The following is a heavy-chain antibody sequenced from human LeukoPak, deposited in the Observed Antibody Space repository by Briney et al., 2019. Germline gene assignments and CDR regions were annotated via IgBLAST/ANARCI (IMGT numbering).Heavy chain of an antibody. D-gene: IGHD3-22*01. CDR1: GFTFSSYA. J-gene: IGHJ4*02. CDR3: AKIDSFYDSSGYFSDY. V-gene: IGHV3-23*01. CDR2: ISGSGGST. Sequence: PGGSLRLSCAASGFTFSSYAMSWVRQAPGKGLEWVSAISGSGGSTYYADSVKGRFTISRGNSKNTLYLQMNSLRAEDTAVYYCAKIDSFYDSSGYFSDYWGQGTLVTVSS.